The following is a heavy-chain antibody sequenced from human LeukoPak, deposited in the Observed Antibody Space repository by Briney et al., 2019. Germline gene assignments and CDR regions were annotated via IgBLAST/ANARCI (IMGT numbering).Heavy chain of an antibody. CDR1: GYTFTGYY. CDR3: ARDRVGSGWPRPFYFEF. V-gene: IGHV1-2*02. J-gene: IGHJ4*02. Sequence: ASVEVSCKPSGYTFTGYYLHWVRQAPGQVFEWLGWINTNTGATVYAQNFQGRVTMSRDTSISTAYMELSSLRSDDTAVYYCARDRVGSGWPRPFYFEFWGQGTLVTVSS. D-gene: IGHD6-19*01. CDR2: INTNTGAT.